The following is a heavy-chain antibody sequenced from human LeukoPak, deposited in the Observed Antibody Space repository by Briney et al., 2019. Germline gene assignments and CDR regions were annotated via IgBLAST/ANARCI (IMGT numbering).Heavy chain of an antibody. Sequence: GASVKVSCKVSGYTPTELYMHWVRQAPGKGLEWMGGFDPEDGETIYAQKFQGRVTMTEDTSTDTAYMELSSLRSEDTAVYYCATARSIAVAGTLSYWGQGTLVTVSS. V-gene: IGHV1-24*01. CDR1: GYTPTELY. D-gene: IGHD6-19*01. CDR3: ATARSIAVAGTLSY. CDR2: FDPEDGET. J-gene: IGHJ4*02.